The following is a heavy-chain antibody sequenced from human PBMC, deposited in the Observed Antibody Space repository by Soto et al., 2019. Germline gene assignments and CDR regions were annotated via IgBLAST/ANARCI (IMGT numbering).Heavy chain of an antibody. J-gene: IGHJ5*02. CDR1: GGTFSSYT. Sequence: SVKVSCKASGGTFSSYTISWVRQAPGQGLEWMGRIIPCHGNTNYAQKFQGRVTITADTSTSTAYMELRSLRSDDTAVYYCARDFGDYVLPWGQGTLVTVSS. CDR3: ARDFGDYVLP. V-gene: IGHV1-69*08. CDR2: IIPCHGNT. D-gene: IGHD4-17*01.